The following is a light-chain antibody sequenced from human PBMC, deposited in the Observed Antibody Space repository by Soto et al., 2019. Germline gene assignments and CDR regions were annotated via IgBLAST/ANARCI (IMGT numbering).Light chain of an antibody. CDR1: SSDVGGYNY. Sequence: QSVLTRPASVSGSPGQSITISCTGTSSDVGGYNYVSWYQQHPGKAPKLMIYDVSNRPSGVSNRFSGSKSGNTASLTISGLQAEDEADYYCSSYSSSNTLVFGGGTKLTVL. V-gene: IGLV2-14*01. CDR2: DVS. J-gene: IGLJ2*01. CDR3: SSYSSSNTLV.